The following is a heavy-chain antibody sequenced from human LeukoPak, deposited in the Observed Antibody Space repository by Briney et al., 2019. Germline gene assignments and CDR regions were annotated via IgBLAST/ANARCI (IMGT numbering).Heavy chain of an antibody. CDR1: GCGLSSHS. V-gene: IGHV3-33*01. CDR2: IRYDASNK. Sequence: QPGGSLRLSCAASGCGLSSHSRHWIRQAPGKGLEWVAVIRYDASNKYYADSVKGRFTISRDNSKNTLYLQMNSLRVEDTALYFCARDPRENYYGSGSPDPYNWFDPWGQGTLVTVSS. J-gene: IGHJ5*02. CDR3: ARDPRENYYGSGSPDPYNWFDP. D-gene: IGHD3-10*01.